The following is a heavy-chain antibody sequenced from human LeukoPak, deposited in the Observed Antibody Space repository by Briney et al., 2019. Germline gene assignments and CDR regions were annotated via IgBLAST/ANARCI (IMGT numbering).Heavy chain of an antibody. D-gene: IGHD6-13*01. CDR3: ARPTQEQRYSGYYFDY. V-gene: IGHV4-39*01. Sequence: SETLSLTCAVSGGSISSNSYYWGWIRQPPGKGLEWIGSIYYSGSTYYNPSLKSRVTISVDTSKNQFSLKLSSVTAADTAVYYCARPTQEQRYSGYYFDYWGQGTLVTVSS. CDR2: IYYSGST. J-gene: IGHJ4*02. CDR1: GGSISSNSYY.